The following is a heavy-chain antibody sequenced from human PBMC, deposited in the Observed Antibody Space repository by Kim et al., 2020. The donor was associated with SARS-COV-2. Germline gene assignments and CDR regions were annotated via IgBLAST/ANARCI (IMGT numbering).Heavy chain of an antibody. J-gene: IGHJ4*02. V-gene: IGHV3-13*05. Sequence: GPAGDPYYAGSVKGRFTISRENAKNSLYLQMNSPRAGDTAVYYCARAFDYWGQGTLVTVSS. CDR3: ARAFDY. CDR2: GPAGDP.